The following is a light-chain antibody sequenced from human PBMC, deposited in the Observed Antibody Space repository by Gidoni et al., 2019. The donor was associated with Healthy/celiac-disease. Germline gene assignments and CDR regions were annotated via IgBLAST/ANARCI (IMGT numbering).Light chain of an antibody. CDR2: GAT. V-gene: IGKV3-15*01. J-gene: IGKJ3*01. Sequence: EIVMTQPPATLSVSPGERATLSCSASERVISILAWDQQKPSQAPTLLNYGATTRATGIPVRFSGSGSGKEFTLTISRLQSEDFAVYFCQQYNNWPLTFXPXTKVDIK. CDR1: ERVISI. CDR3: QQYNNWPLT.